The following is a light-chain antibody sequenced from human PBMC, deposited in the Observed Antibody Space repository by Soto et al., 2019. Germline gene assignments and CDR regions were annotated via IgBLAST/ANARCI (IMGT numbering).Light chain of an antibody. CDR3: RHYGVSLGFA. Sequence: EIVLTQSPGTLSLSPGERATLSCRASQSVSSNFLAWYQERPGQAPRLLIYGASSRATGIPDRFSGRGSGTDFTPTISRLEPEDFAVYFCRHYGVSLGFAFGGGTKVDIK. J-gene: IGKJ4*01. V-gene: IGKV3-20*01. CDR2: GAS. CDR1: QSVSSNF.